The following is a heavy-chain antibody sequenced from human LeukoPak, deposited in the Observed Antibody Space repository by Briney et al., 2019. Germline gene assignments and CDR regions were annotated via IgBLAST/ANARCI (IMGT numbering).Heavy chain of an antibody. D-gene: IGHD3-3*01. V-gene: IGHV3-23*01. J-gene: IGHJ3*02. CDR1: GFTFSSYA. Sequence: PGGSLRLSCAASGFTFSSYAMSWVRQAPGKGLEWVSAISGSGGSTYYADSVKGRFTISRDNSKNTLYLQMNSLRAEDTAVYPCAKGGAGLDYDFWSGYSYALDIWGQGTMVTVSS. CDR2: ISGSGGST. CDR3: AKGGAGLDYDFWSGYSYALDI.